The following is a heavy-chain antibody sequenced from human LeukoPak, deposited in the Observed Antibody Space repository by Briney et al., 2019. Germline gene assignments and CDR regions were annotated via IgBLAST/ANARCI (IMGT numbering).Heavy chain of an antibody. CDR2: IGTAGDT. CDR3: VRVEAAAGHHGMDV. D-gene: IGHD6-13*01. Sequence: GGSLRLSCAASGFTFSSYDMHWVRQATGKGLEWVSAIGTAGDTYYSGSVKGRFTISRENAKRSMYLQMNSLRAGDTAVYYCVRVEAAAGHHGMDVWGQGTMVTVS. J-gene: IGHJ6*02. V-gene: IGHV3-13*04. CDR1: GFTFSSYD.